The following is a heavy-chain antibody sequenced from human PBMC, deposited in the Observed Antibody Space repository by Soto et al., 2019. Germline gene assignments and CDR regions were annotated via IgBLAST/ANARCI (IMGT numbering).Heavy chain of an antibody. J-gene: IGHJ6*02. CDR1: GFTFSSYA. Sequence: HPGGSLRLSCAASGFTFSSYAMSWVRQAPGKGLEWVSAISGSGGSTYYADSVKGRSTISRDNSKNTLYLQMNSLRAEDTAVYYCAKDGFTMVRTYGMDVWGQGTTVTVSS. V-gene: IGHV3-23*01. CDR2: ISGSGGST. D-gene: IGHD3-10*01. CDR3: AKDGFTMVRTYGMDV.